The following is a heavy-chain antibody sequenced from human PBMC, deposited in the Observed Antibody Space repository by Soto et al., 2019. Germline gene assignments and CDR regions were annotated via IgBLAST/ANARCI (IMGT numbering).Heavy chain of an antibody. CDR3: ARDATVTPTGYYYYGMDV. J-gene: IGHJ6*02. Sequence: QVQLQESGPGLVKPSQTLSLTCTVSGGSISSGXYYWSWIRQHPGKGLEWIGYIYYSGSTXXNPSLKSRVTISVDTSKNQFSLKLSSVTAADTAVYYCARDATVTPTGYYYYGMDVWGQGTTVTVSS. CDR1: GGSISSGXYY. D-gene: IGHD4-4*01. V-gene: IGHV4-31*03. CDR2: IYYSGST.